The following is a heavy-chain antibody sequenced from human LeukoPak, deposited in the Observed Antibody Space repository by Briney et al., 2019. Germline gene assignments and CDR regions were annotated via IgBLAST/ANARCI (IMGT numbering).Heavy chain of an antibody. CDR2: INPNSGGT. D-gene: IGHD2-2*02. Sequence: ASVKVSCKASGYTFTGYYMHWVRQAPGQGLEWMGWINPNSGGTNYAQKFQGRVTMTRDTSISTAYMELSRLRSDDTAVYYCARVKYQLLYTASPPVWVDYWGQGTLVTVPS. V-gene: IGHV1-2*02. CDR3: ARVKYQLLYTASPPVWVDY. CDR1: GYTFTGYY. J-gene: IGHJ4*02.